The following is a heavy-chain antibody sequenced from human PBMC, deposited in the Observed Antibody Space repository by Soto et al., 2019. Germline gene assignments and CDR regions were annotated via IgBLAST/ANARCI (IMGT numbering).Heavy chain of an antibody. CDR2: IYWDDYK. J-gene: IGHJ4*02. CDR3: AHRRAVNGVLDGGDFDY. Sequence: QITLKESGPTLVKPTQPLTLTCTFSGFSLRTGGVGVGWIRQPPGKALEGLALIYWDDYKSYSPSLKNRLTSTKDQCNSQLVQRTTSKDPVVTPTYHCAHRRAVNGVLDGGDFDYWGQGILVTVSS. V-gene: IGHV2-5*02. D-gene: IGHD2-8*01. CDR1: GFSLRTGGVG.